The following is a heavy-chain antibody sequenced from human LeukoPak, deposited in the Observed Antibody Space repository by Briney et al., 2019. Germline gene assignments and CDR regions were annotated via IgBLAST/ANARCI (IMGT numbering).Heavy chain of an antibody. CDR3: ARDGIAAAGTGGFDY. V-gene: IGHV1-2*02. CDR2: INPNSGGT. Sequence: ASVKVSCRASGYTFTGYYMHWVRQAPGQGLEWMGWINPNSGGTNYAQKFQGRVTMTRDTSISTAYMELSRLRSDDTAVYYCARDGIAAAGTGGFDYWGQGTLVTVSS. D-gene: IGHD6-13*01. CDR1: GYTFTGYY. J-gene: IGHJ4*02.